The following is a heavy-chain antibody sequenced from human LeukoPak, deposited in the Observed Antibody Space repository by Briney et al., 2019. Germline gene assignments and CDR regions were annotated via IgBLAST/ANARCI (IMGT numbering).Heavy chain of an antibody. Sequence: NPSETPSLPCSVACGSISGFYWGWVREPPRKGPGLIGYFYFNLGTDYKPPLQSRVTLSFDTSKNPFSLKFSSVTAAGTALSFCAREYCSSTTCQFDSWGQGTRVTVSS. V-gene: IGHV4-59*01. CDR2: FYFNLGT. D-gene: IGHD2-2*01. CDR1: CGSISGFY. J-gene: IGHJ4*02. CDR3: AREYCSSTTCQFDS.